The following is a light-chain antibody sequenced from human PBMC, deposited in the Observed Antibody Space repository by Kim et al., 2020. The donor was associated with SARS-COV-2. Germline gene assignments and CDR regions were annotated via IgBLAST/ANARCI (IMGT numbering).Light chain of an antibody. V-gene: IGLV3-21*04. CDR1: NIGSKS. CDR2: YDS. J-gene: IGLJ6*01. Sequence: PGKTARITCGGNNIGSKSVNWYQQKPGQAPVLVIYYDSDRPSGIPERFSGSNSGNTATLTISGVEAGDEADYYCQVWDSSSDHNVFGSGTKVTVL. CDR3: QVWDSSSDHNV.